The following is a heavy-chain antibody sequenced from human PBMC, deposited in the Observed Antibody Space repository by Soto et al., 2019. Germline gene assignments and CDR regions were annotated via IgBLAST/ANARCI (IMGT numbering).Heavy chain of an antibody. CDR1: RFTFSDYS. V-gene: IGHV3-48*02. J-gene: IGHJ4*02. Sequence: EVQLVESGGDLVQPGGSLRLSCAASRFTFSDYSMNWVRQSPGKGLEWVSYISGGGETIYYADSVRGRFTISRDNAKNSLFLQMSSLREEDPAVYYCARESPSSQWLPTRYFDYWGQGTLVTVSA. CDR2: ISGGGETI. D-gene: IGHD6-19*01. CDR3: ARESPSSQWLPTRYFDY.